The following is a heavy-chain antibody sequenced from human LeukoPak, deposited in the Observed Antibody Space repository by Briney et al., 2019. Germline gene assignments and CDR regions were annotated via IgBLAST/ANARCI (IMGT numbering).Heavy chain of an antibody. CDR2: IKQDGSEN. J-gene: IGHJ3*02. D-gene: IGHD3-9*01. CDR1: GFTFGDYW. CDR3: AAYWRHFDWLLSDI. Sequence: GGSLRLSCEASGFTFGDYWMTWVRQAPGKGLEGVANIKQDGSENHYVDSVKGRFTISRDNAKNSLYLQMNSLRAEDTAVYYCAAYWRHFDWLLSDIWGLGTMVTVSS. V-gene: IGHV3-7*05.